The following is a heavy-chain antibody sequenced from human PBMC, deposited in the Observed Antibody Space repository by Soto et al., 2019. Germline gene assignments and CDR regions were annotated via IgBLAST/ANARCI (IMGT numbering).Heavy chain of an antibody. CDR2: VFYSGAT. CDR1: GGPIKTGDYY. Sequence: SETLSLTCNVSGGPIKTGDYYWNWIRQPPGKGLEWIGYVFYSGATNYSPSLKSRAAMSMDTSKNQFSLSLTSVTAADTAVYYCARAGFSYGHLLFWGQGIRVTVSS. CDR3: ARAGFSYGHLLF. J-gene: IGHJ4*02. D-gene: IGHD3-10*01. V-gene: IGHV4-30-4*01.